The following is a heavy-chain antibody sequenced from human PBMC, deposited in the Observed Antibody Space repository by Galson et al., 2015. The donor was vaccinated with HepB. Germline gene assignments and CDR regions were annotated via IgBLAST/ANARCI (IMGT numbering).Heavy chain of an antibody. J-gene: IGHJ4*02. Sequence: SVKVSCKASGGTFSSYAISWVRQAPGQGLEWMGGIIPIFGTANYAQRFQGRVTITADESTSTAYMELSSLRSEDTAVYYCARGYGSGSYYYHYWGQGTLVTVSS. D-gene: IGHD3-10*01. CDR2: IIPIFGTA. CDR3: ARGYGSGSYYYHY. CDR1: GGTFSSYA. V-gene: IGHV1-69*13.